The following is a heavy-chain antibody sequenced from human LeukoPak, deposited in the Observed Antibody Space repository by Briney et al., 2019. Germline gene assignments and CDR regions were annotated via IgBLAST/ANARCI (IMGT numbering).Heavy chain of an antibody. V-gene: IGHV3-33*06. CDR1: GFRFSTYG. CDR3: AKLIGADAFDF. CDR2: IWYDGSNK. D-gene: IGHD7-27*01. Sequence: HPGGSLRLSCAASGFRFSTYGMRWVRQAPGKGLEWVAVIWYDGSNKNYADSVKGRFTISRDNSKNTVYLKMSSLRVEDTAVYYCAKLIGADAFDFWGQGTIVTVSS. J-gene: IGHJ3*01.